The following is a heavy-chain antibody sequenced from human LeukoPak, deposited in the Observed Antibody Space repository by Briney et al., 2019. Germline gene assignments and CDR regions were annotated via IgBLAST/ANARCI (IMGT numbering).Heavy chain of an antibody. J-gene: IGHJ4*02. CDR2: ISSSSSYT. V-gene: IGHV3-21*01. Sequence: GGSLRLSCAASGFTFSSYSMNWVRQAPGKGLEWVSSISSSSSYTFYADSVRGRFTISRDNAKNSLYLQMNSLRAEDTAVYYCARGTAGGYSPSHWGQGTLVTVSS. CDR3: ARGTAGGYSPSH. D-gene: IGHD5-12*01. CDR1: GFTFSSYS.